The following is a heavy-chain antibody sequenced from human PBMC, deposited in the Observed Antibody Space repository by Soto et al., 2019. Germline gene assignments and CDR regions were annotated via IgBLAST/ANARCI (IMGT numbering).Heavy chain of an antibody. CDR1: GFTFRSYA. Sequence: GGSLRLSCAASGFTFRSYAMSWVRKAPGKGLEWVSAISGSGGSTYYADSVKGRFTISRDNSKNTLYLQMNSLRAEDTAVYYCAKDGFYYPPFDYWGQGTLVTVSS. D-gene: IGHD1-26*01. CDR3: AKDGFYYPPFDY. J-gene: IGHJ4*02. V-gene: IGHV3-23*01. CDR2: ISGSGGST.